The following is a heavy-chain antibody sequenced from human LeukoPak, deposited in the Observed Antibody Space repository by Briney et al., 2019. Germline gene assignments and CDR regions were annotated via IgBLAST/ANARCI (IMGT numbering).Heavy chain of an antibody. CDR3: AKAGCYSYLDY. J-gene: IGHJ4*02. D-gene: IGHD1-26*01. CDR1: GLTFSSYA. V-gene: IGHV3-23*01. Sequence: GGSLRLSCAASGLTFSSYAMNCVREAPGKVLEWVSDITPSDGPYYAVSVKGRFTISRDNSNNKLYLQMSILRAEDAALYYFAKAGCYSYLDYWGQGTLVTVSS. CDR2: ITPSDGP.